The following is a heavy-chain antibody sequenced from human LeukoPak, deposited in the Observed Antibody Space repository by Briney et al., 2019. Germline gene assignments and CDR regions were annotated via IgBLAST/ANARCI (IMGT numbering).Heavy chain of an antibody. J-gene: IGHJ4*02. D-gene: IGHD5-18*01. CDR1: GFTFSSYG. CDR3: ARRGDTPMIGDH. Sequence: GGSLRLSCAASGFTFSSYGMNWVRQAPGKGLEWLSYLSNTGNIHYAQSVKGRFTISRDNAKNSLYLQMDGLRAEDTAVYYCARRGDTPMIGDHWGQGILVTVTS. V-gene: IGHV3-48*01. CDR2: LSNTGNI.